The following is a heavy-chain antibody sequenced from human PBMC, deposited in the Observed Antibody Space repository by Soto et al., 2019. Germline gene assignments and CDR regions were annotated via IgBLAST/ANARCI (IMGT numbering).Heavy chain of an antibody. Sequence: QVQLVQSGAEVKKPGASVKVSCKASGYTFTGYYMHWVRQAPGQGLEWMGWINPNSGGTNYAQKFQGWVTMTRDTSISTAYMELSRLRSDDTAVYYCARDRNPVVVVGGDFDYWGQGTLVTVSS. J-gene: IGHJ4*02. D-gene: IGHD3-22*01. CDR3: ARDRNPVVVVGGDFDY. CDR1: GYTFTGYY. CDR2: INPNSGGT. V-gene: IGHV1-2*04.